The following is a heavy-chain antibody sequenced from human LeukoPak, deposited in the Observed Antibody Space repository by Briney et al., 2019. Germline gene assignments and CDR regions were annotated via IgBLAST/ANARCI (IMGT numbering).Heavy chain of an antibody. CDR1: GFPFSIYE. V-gene: IGHV3-48*03. J-gene: IGHJ4*02. CDR2: IGSSGTTI. CDR3: ALFAVASDFDY. D-gene: IGHD6-19*01. Sequence: GGSLRLTCAVSGFPFSIYEMNWVRQAPGKGLEWVSNIGSSGTTIYYADSVKGRFSIFRDNAKNSLYLQMNSLRVEDTAVYYCALFAVASDFDYWGQGALVTVSS.